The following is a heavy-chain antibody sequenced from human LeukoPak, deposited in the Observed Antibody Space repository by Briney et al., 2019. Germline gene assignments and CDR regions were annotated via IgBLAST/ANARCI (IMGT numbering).Heavy chain of an antibody. CDR3: ARHPSGITDYYYGMDV. CDR1: GYSLTSYW. J-gene: IGHJ6*02. Sequence: GESLKISCKGSGYSLTSYWIGWVRHMPGKGLEWMGSIYPGDSDTRYSPSFQGQVTISADKSISTAYLQWSSLKASDTAMYYCARHPSGITDYYYGMDVWGQGTTVTVSS. CDR2: IYPGDSDT. D-gene: IGHD3-10*01. V-gene: IGHV5-51*01.